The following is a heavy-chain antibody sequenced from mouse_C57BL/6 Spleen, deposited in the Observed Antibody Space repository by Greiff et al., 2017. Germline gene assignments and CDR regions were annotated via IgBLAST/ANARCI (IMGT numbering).Heavy chain of an antibody. J-gene: IGHJ4*01. CDR2: INPNNGGT. CDR1: GYTFTDYY. V-gene: IGHV1-26*01. Sequence: EVQLQQSGPELVKPGASVKISCKASGYTFTDYYMNWVKQSHGKSLEWIGDINPNNGGTSYNQKFKGKATLTVDKSSSTAYMELRSLTSADSAVYYCARRIPAYYSRGHAMDYWGQGTSVTVSS. D-gene: IGHD2-5*01. CDR3: ARRIPAYYSRGHAMDY.